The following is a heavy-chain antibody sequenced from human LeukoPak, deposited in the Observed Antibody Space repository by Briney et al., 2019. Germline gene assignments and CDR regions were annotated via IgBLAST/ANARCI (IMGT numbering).Heavy chain of an antibody. J-gene: IGHJ4*02. V-gene: IGHV3-23*01. CDR1: GLNFNTYA. CDR3: VSDWGLDY. D-gene: IGHD3-16*01. CDR2: ITSSGDDT. Sequence: GGSLRLSCAASGLNFNTYAMSCVRQAPGKGLEWVSSITSSGDDTFYAESVQGRFTISRDNSRNTLYLHMNSLGVEDTALYYCVSDWGLDYWGQGTLIIVSS.